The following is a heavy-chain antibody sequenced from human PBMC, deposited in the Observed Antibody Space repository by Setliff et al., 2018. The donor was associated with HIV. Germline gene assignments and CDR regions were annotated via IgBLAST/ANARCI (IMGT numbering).Heavy chain of an antibody. Sequence: ASVKVSCKASGYTFTSYGISWVRQAPGQGLEWMGWISAYNGHTNYAQKFQGRVTMTTDTSTSTAYMELRSLRSDDTAVYHCARARNDSSGYYYDAFDIWGQGTMVTVSS. V-gene: IGHV1-18*01. D-gene: IGHD3-22*01. CDR3: ARARNDSSGYYYDAFDI. CDR2: ISAYNGHT. J-gene: IGHJ3*02. CDR1: GYTFTSYG.